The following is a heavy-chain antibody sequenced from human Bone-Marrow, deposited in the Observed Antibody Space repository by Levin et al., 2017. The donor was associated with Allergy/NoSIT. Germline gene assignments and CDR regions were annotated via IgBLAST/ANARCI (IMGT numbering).Heavy chain of an antibody. CDR2: IYSGGTT. V-gene: IGHV3-66*01. J-gene: IGHJ4*02. Sequence: GESLKISCAVSGFTVYDNYMSWVRQAPGKGLEWVSLIYSGGTTQYADSVKGRFTISRDSSKNTLYLQMNSLTPEDTAMYYCARNVPLTANGYWGQGTLVTVSS. CDR1: GFTVYDNY. D-gene: IGHD2-8*01. CDR3: ARNVPLTANGY.